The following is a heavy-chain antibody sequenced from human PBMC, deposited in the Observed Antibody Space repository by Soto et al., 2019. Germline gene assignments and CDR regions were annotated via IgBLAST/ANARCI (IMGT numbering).Heavy chain of an antibody. Sequence: QVQLVESGGGVVQPGRSLRLSCAASGFTFSSYGMHWVRQAPGKGLEWVAVIWYDGSNKYYADSVKGRFTISRDNSKNTLYLQMNSLGAEERAVYYCARTGVDLDNYYYYGMDVWGQGTTVTVSS. CDR2: IWYDGSNK. D-gene: IGHD2-15*01. CDR1: GFTFSSYG. J-gene: IGHJ6*02. CDR3: ARTGVDLDNYYYYGMDV. V-gene: IGHV3-33*01.